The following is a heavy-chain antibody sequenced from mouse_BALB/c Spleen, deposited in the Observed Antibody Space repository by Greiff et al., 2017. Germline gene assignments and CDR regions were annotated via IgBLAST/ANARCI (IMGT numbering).Heavy chain of an antibody. CDR1: GYSFTDYI. J-gene: IGHJ4*01. CDR2: INPYYGST. CDR3: ERLYYGNYDYAMDY. Sequence: EVQLQQTGPELVKPGASVKISCKASGYSFTDYIMLWVKQSHGKSLEWIGNINPYYGSTSYNLKFKGKATLTVDKSSSTAYMQLNSLTSEDSAVYYCERLYYGNYDYAMDYWGQGTSVTVSS. V-gene: IGHV1-39*01. D-gene: IGHD2-1*01.